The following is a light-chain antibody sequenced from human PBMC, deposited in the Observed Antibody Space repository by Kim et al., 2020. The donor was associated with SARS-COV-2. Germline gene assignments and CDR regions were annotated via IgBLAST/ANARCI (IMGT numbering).Light chain of an antibody. CDR1: TFRRYY. J-gene: IGLJ2*01. CDR2: DKN. V-gene: IGLV3-19*01. Sequence: ALGQTVRIKCQGDTFRRYYATWYQQKAGQTPVIVISDKNNRPSGIPLRFSASTSGNTASLTIAGAQAEDEADYYCSSRDSTGNLVLFGGGTQLTVL. CDR3: SSRDSTGNLVL.